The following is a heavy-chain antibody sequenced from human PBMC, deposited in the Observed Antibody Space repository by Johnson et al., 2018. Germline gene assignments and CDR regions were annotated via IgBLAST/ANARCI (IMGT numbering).Heavy chain of an antibody. J-gene: IGHJ3*02. Sequence: VQLVESGGGLVQXGGSLILXCAASGFTVSSNYMSWVRQAPGKGLEWVSVIYSGGSTYYADSVKGRFTFSSDNSKNTLYLQMNTLRPEDTVMYYCAAPVVTAHWNAFDIWGQGTMVTVSS. CDR1: GFTVSSNY. D-gene: IGHD2-21*02. CDR2: IYSGGST. V-gene: IGHV3-66*02. CDR3: AAPVVTAHWNAFDI.